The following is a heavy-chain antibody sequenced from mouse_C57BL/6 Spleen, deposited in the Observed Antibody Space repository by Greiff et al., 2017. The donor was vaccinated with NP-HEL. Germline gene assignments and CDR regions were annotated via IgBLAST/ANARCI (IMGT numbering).Heavy chain of an antibody. CDR3: ARGGDLDY. CDR2: INPNNGGT. J-gene: IGHJ2*01. Sequence: EVQLQQSGPELVKPGASVKISCKASGYTFTDYYMNWVKQSHGKSLEWIGDINPNNGGTSYNQKFKGKATLTVDKSSSTAYMELRSLTSEDSAVYYCARGGDLDYWGQGTTLTVSS. CDR1: GYTFTDYY. V-gene: IGHV1-26*01.